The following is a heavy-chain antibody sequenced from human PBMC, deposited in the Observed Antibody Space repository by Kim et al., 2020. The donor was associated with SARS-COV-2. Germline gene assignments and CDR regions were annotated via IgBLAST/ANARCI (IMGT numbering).Heavy chain of an antibody. V-gene: IGHV3-11*06. J-gene: IGHJ3*02. D-gene: IGHD3-22*01. Sequence: GRFTISRDNAKNSLYLQMNSLRAEDTAVYYCARDEGTYYYDSPRVGAFDIWGQGTMVTVSS. CDR3: ARDEGTYYYDSPRVGAFDI.